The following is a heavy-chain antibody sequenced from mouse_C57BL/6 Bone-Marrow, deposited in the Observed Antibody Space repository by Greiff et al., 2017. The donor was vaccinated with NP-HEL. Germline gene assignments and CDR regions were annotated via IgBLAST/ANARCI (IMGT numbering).Heavy chain of an antibody. CDR3: ARGRA. Sequence: QVQLQQPGAELVKPGASVKLSCKASGYTFTSYWMQWVNQRPGQGLEWIGEIDPSDSYTNYNQKFKGKATLTVDTSSSTAYLQLSSLTSEDSADYDWARGRAWGQGTSGTVSS. D-gene: IGHD3-3*01. V-gene: IGHV1-50*01. CDR1: GYTFTSYW. J-gene: IGHJ4*01. CDR2: IDPSDSYT.